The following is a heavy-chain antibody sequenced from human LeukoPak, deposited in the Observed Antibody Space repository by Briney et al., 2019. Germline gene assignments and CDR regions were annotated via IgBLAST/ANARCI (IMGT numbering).Heavy chain of an antibody. CDR3: ASWRVYCSSTSCYEHYYYGMDV. Sequence: SVKVSCKASGGTFSSYAISWVRQAPGQGLEWMGGIIPIFGTANYAQKFQGRVTITADESTSTAYMELSSLRSEDTAVYYCASWRVYCSSTSCYEHYYYGMDVWGQGTTVTVSS. CDR2: IIPIFGTA. V-gene: IGHV1-69*13. D-gene: IGHD2-2*01. J-gene: IGHJ6*02. CDR1: GGTFSSYA.